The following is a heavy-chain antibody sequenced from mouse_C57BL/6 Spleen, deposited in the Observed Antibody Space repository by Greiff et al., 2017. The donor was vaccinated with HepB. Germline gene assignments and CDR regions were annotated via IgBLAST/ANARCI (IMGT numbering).Heavy chain of an antibody. J-gene: IGHJ4*01. Sequence: EVQLQQSGPELVKPGASVKISCKASGYTFTDYYMNWVKQSHGKSLEWIGDINPNNGGTSYNQKFKGKATLTVDKSSSTAYMELRSLTSEDSAVYYCALLLRPYAMDYWGQGTSVTVSS. V-gene: IGHV1-26*01. D-gene: IGHD1-1*01. CDR3: ALLLRPYAMDY. CDR2: INPNNGGT. CDR1: GYTFTDYY.